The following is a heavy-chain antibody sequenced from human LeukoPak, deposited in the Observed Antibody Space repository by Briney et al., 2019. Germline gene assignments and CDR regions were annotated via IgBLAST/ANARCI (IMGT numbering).Heavy chain of an antibody. CDR3: AKRITVSAGYYLDS. CDR1: GFSFSSFA. D-gene: IGHD6-19*01. CDR2: ISGGGSYT. Sequence: GGSLRLSCVGSGFSFSSFAMSWVRQAPGKGLEWVSTISGGGSYTYFADSVKGRFTVSRNDSKSMHFLQMNSLRPEDTALYFCAKRITVSAGYYLDSWGRGTLVTVSS. J-gene: IGHJ4*02. V-gene: IGHV3-23*01.